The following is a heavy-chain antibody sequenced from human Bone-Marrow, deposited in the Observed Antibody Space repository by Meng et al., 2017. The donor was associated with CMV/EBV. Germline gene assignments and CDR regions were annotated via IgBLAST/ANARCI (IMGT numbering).Heavy chain of an antibody. CDR1: GGSIRGYY. D-gene: IGHD6-19*01. V-gene: IGHV4-59*01. Sequence: SETLSLTCLVSGGSIRGYYWSWIRQSPGKGLEWIGDVLYGGNTNHNPSLKSRVSISADTSKNQFSLKLSSVTAADTAVYYCARGQWPISYWGQGTLVTVSS. CDR2: VLYGGNT. CDR3: ARGQWPISY. J-gene: IGHJ4*02.